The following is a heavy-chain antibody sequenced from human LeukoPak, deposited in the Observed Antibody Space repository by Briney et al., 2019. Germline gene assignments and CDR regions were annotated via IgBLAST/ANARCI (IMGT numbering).Heavy chain of an antibody. CDR2: ISPNSGGA. Sequence: ASVKVSCKASGYTFTGYYMHWVRHAPGQGLEWMGRISPNSGGANYAQKFQGRVTMTRDTSISTAYMELSRLTSDDTAVYYCARAAAGNWFDPWGQGTLVTVSS. V-gene: IGHV1-2*06. D-gene: IGHD6-13*01. J-gene: IGHJ5*02. CDR1: GYTFTGYY. CDR3: ARAAAGNWFDP.